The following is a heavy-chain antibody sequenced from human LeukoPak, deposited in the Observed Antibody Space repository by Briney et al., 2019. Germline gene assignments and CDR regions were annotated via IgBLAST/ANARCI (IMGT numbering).Heavy chain of an antibody. CDR2: INPNTGDT. CDR3: ARAGSVWGSYRHDAFDI. J-gene: IGHJ3*02. CDR1: GYTFSVYY. D-gene: IGHD3-16*02. V-gene: IGHV1-2*02. Sequence: ASVKVSCKASGYTFSVYYMHWVRQAPGQGLEWMAWINPNTGDTNYPQKFQGRVTMTRDTSIRTVYMELTRLTSDDTAVYYCARAGSVWGSYRHDAFDIWGQGTMVTVSS.